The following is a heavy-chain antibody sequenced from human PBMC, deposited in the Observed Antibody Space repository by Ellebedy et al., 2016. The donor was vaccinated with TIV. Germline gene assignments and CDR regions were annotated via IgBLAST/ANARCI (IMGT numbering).Heavy chain of an antibody. CDR2: ISRDGDYT. Sequence: GESLKISCAASGFTFSYYWMHWVRQAPGKGLVWVSRISRDGDYTNYADSVKGRFTIPRDNAKQTLYLQMNGLRAEDTAVYNCTTDEGGSFDAWGQGTLVTVSS. J-gene: IGHJ4*02. CDR3: TTDEGGSFDA. CDR1: GFTFSYYW. D-gene: IGHD2-15*01. V-gene: IGHV3-74*01.